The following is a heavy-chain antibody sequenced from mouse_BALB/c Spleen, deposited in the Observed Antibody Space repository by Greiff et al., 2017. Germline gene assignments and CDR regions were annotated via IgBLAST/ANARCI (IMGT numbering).Heavy chain of an antibody. J-gene: IGHJ4*01. CDR3: ARGLRSSSGAMDY. D-gene: IGHD1-3*01. Sequence: EVQLVESGGGLVQPGGSRKLSCAASGFTFSSFGMHWVRPAPEKGLEWVAYISSGSSTIYYADTVKGRFTISRDNPKNTLFLQMTSLRSEDTAMYYCARGLRSSSGAMDYWGQGTSVTVSS. CDR1: GFTFSSFG. CDR2: ISSGSSTI. V-gene: IGHV5-17*02.